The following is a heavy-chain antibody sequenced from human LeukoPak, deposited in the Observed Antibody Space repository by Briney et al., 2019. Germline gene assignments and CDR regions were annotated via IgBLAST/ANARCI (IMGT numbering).Heavy chain of an antibody. V-gene: IGHV1-18*04. Sequence: ASVKVSCKASGYTFTSYGISWVRQAPGQGLEWMGWISAYNGNTNYAQELQGRVTMTTDTSTSTAYMELRSLRSDDTAVYYCARDRGCSSSSCYSHFDYWGQGTLVPVSS. D-gene: IGHD2-2*01. CDR3: ARDRGCSSSSCYSHFDY. CDR1: GYTFTSYG. CDR2: ISAYNGNT. J-gene: IGHJ4*02.